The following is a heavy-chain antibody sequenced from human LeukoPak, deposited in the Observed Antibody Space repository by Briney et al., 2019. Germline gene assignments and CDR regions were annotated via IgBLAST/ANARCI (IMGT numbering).Heavy chain of an antibody. CDR3: AKDQEKDHYYGSGSGY. J-gene: IGHJ4*02. V-gene: IGHV3-23*01. CDR2: ISGSGGST. D-gene: IGHD3-10*01. Sequence: AGGSLRLSCAASGFTFSSYAMSWVRQAPGKGLERVSAISGSGGSTYYADSVKGRFTISRDNSKNTLFLQMNSLRAEDTAVYYCAKDQEKDHYYGSGSGYWGQGALVTVSS. CDR1: GFTFSSYA.